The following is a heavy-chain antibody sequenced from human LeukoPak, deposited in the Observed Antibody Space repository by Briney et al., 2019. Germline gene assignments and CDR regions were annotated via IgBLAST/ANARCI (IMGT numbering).Heavy chain of an antibody. CDR1: GFTFSSYW. J-gene: IGHJ4*02. Sequence: GGSLRLSCAASGFTFSSYWMSWVRQAPGKGLEWVANIKQDGSEKYYVDSVKGRFTISRDNAKNSLYLQMNSLRAEDTAVYYCARDLRATTSPGSPQYWGQGTLVTVSS. CDR3: ARDLRATTSPGSPQY. V-gene: IGHV3-7*01. CDR2: IKQDGSEK. D-gene: IGHD1-1*01.